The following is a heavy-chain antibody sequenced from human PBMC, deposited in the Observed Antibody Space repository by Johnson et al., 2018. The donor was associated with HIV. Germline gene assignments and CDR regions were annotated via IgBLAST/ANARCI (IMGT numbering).Heavy chain of an antibody. V-gene: IGHV3-53*01. CDR1: GFTVSSNY. Sequence: VQLVESGGGVVQPGRSLRLSCAASGFTVSSNYMSWVRQAPGKGLEWVSVIYSGGSTYYADSVKGRFTISRDNSKNTLYLQMNSLRAEDTAVYYCARDLPENDAFDIWGQGTMVTVSS. CDR3: ARDLPENDAFDI. J-gene: IGHJ3*02. CDR2: IYSGGST.